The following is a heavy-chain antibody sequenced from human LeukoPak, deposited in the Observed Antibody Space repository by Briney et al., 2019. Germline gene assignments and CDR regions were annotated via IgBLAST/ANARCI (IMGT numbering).Heavy chain of an antibody. CDR1: GYTFTSYA. J-gene: IGHJ4*02. V-gene: IGHV1-3*01. CDR2: INPGNGNT. D-gene: IGHD6-13*01. Sequence: ASVKVSCKASGYTFTSYAMHWVRQAPGQRLEWMGWINPGNGNTKYSQKFQGRVTITRDTSASTAYMELSSLRSEDTAVYYCASATEQQLVGGYWGQGTLVTVSS. CDR3: ASATEQQLVGGY.